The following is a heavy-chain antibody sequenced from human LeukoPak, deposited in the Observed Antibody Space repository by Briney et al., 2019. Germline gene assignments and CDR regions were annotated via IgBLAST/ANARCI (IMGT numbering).Heavy chain of an antibody. Sequence: GGSLRLFCAASGFTFSSYSMNWVRQAPGKGLEWVSSISSSSSYIYYADSVKGRFTISRDNAKNSLYLQMNSLRAEDTAVYYCAREGYGCSSTSCYYGTNFDYWGQGTLVTVSS. CDR1: GFTFSSYS. CDR3: AREGYGCSSTSCYYGTNFDY. D-gene: IGHD2-2*01. V-gene: IGHV3-21*01. J-gene: IGHJ4*02. CDR2: ISSSSSYI.